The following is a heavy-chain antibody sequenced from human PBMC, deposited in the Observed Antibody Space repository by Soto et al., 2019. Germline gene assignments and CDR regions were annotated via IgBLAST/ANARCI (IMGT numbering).Heavy chain of an antibody. V-gene: IGHV3-30-3*01. CDR3: ARDDIVIVPTAPDYYYYGMDV. D-gene: IGHD2-2*01. Sequence: QVQLVESGGGVVQPGRSLRLSCAASGFTFSSYSMHWVRQAPGKGLEWVAVILYDGSKKYNADSVKGRFTISRDNSKNTLYLQMNSLRAEDTAVYYCARDDIVIVPTAPDYYYYGMDVWGQGTTVTVSS. J-gene: IGHJ6*02. CDR2: ILYDGSKK. CDR1: GFTFSSYS.